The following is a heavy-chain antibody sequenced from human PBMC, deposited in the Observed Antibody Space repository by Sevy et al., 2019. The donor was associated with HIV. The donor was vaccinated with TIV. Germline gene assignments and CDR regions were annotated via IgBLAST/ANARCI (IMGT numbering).Heavy chain of an antibody. D-gene: IGHD5-18*01. CDR3: ASQSGHSYNWFDP. CDR1: SYSISSGHY. J-gene: IGHJ5*02. V-gene: IGHV4-38-2*01. Sequence: SETLSLTCAVSSYSISSGHYWGWIRQPPGKGLEWIGSIYHTGSTYYNLSLRSRVTISVDTSKNQCSLKLSSATAADTAVYYCASQSGHSYNWFDPWGQGTLVTVSS. CDR2: IYHTGST.